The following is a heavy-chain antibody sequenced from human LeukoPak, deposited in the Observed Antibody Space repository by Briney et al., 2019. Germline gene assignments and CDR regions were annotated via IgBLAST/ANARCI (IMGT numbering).Heavy chain of an antibody. CDR3: ARGGSSGWYGYYYYYYMDV. D-gene: IGHD6-19*01. J-gene: IGHJ6*03. Sequence: ASVKVSCKASGGTFSSYAISWVRQAPGQGLEWMGGIIPIFGTANYAQKFQGRVTITADKSTSTAYMELSSLRSEDTAVYYCARGGSSGWYGYYYYYYMDVWGKGTTVTVSS. V-gene: IGHV1-69*06. CDR1: GGTFSSYA. CDR2: IIPIFGTA.